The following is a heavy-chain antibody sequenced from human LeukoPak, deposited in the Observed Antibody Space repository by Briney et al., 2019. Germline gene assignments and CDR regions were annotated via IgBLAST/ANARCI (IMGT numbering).Heavy chain of an antibody. Sequence: GGSLRLSCAASGFTFSSCAMNWVRQAPGKGLEWVSAITGSGGSTYCADSVKGRFTISRDNSKNTLYLQMNSLRAEDTAVYYCAKAQVGAILHAFDIWGQGTMVTVS. D-gene: IGHD1-26*01. J-gene: IGHJ3*02. CDR2: ITGSGGST. CDR3: AKAQVGAILHAFDI. CDR1: GFTFSSCA. V-gene: IGHV3-23*01.